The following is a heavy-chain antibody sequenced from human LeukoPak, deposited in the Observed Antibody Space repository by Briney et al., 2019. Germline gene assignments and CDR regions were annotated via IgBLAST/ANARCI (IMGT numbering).Heavy chain of an antibody. Sequence: PSETLSLTCTVSGGSISSGGYYWSWIRQHPGKGLEWIGYIYYSGSTYYNPSLKSRVTISVDTSKNQFSLKLSSVTAADTAVYYCARGGPPVIFNYWGQGTLVTVSS. CDR1: GGSISSGGYY. J-gene: IGHJ4*02. D-gene: IGHD2-21*01. CDR2: IYYSGST. CDR3: ARGGPPVIFNY. V-gene: IGHV4-31*03.